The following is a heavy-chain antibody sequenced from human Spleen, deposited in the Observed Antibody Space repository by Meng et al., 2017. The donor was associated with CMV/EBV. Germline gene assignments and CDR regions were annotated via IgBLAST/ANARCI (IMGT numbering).Heavy chain of an antibody. D-gene: IGHD2-2*02. Sequence: ASVKVSCKASGYTFTGYYMHWVRQAPGQGLEWMGWINPNSGGTNYAQKFQGRVTMTRDTSISTAYMELSRLRSDDTAVYYCARGGYCSSTSCYKPYYYYGMDVWGQGTTVTVSS. V-gene: IGHV1-2*02. CDR1: GYTFTGYY. CDR3: ARGGYCSSTSCYKPYYYYGMDV. CDR2: INPNSGGT. J-gene: IGHJ6*02.